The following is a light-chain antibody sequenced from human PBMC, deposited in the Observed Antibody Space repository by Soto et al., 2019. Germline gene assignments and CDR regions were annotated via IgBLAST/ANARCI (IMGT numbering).Light chain of an antibody. V-gene: IGLV1-44*01. CDR1: SSNIGTNA. CDR3: AAWDDSLNGYV. Sequence: QLVLTQPPSASGTPGQRVTISCSGGSSNIGTNAVNWYQQLPGTAPKLLIYNNNQRPSGVPDRFSGSKSGTSASLAISGLQSEDEADYYCAAWDDSLNGYVFGTGTKRTVL. J-gene: IGLJ1*01. CDR2: NNN.